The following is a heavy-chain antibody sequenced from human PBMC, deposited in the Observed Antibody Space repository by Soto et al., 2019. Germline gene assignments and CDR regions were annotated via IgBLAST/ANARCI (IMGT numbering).Heavy chain of an antibody. CDR1: GGSISRYY. Sequence: QVQLPESGPGLVKPSETLSLTCTVSGGSISRYYWSWIRQPPGKGLEWIGYIYYSGRTNYNPSLKSRVTISVDTSKNQFSLKLSSVTAADTAVYYCARGYCSSTSCYIWDNWFDPWGQGTLVTVSS. V-gene: IGHV4-59*01. CDR3: ARGYCSSTSCYIWDNWFDP. CDR2: IYYSGRT. D-gene: IGHD2-2*02. J-gene: IGHJ5*02.